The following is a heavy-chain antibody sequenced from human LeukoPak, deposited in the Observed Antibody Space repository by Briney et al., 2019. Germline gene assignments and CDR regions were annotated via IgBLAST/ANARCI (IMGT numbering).Heavy chain of an antibody. Sequence: GDSLRLSCAASGFTFTKYWMTWVRQAPGKGLEWLAVISHDENNKSYGGSVKGRFTISRDNSNNRLYLQMSSLRSEDTAVYYCAKDPDNGGYRHLEYWGQGTLVAVSP. D-gene: IGHD2-8*01. CDR3: AKDPDNGGYRHLEY. J-gene: IGHJ4*02. CDR2: ISHDENNK. V-gene: IGHV3-30*18. CDR1: GFTFTKYW.